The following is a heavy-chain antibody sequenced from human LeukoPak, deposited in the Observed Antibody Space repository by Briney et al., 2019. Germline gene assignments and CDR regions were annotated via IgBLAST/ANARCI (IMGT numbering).Heavy chain of an antibody. CDR3: AKDISKRGLAIADH. CDR2: LSWDGGSR. CDR1: GFTFNDYS. Sequence: GGSLRLSCVASGFTFNDYSMHWVRQPPGKGLEWVSLLSWDGGSRYYADSVRGRFTISKDNSRNSLYLQMNSLTTENTALYYCAKDISKRGLAIADHWGQGTLVTVSS. J-gene: IGHJ5*02. D-gene: IGHD3-3*02. V-gene: IGHV3-43*01.